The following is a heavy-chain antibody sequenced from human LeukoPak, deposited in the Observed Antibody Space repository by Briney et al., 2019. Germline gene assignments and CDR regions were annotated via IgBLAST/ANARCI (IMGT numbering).Heavy chain of an antibody. CDR3: ARDPPKIAAAGIGEEEGP. V-gene: IGHV3-20*04. D-gene: IGHD6-13*01. J-gene: IGHJ5*02. Sequence: GGSLRLSRAPSGFTFDDYGMSGVAQAPGKGRRGFSGINWNGGSTGYADSVKGRFTISRDNAKNSLYLQMNSLRAEDTALYYCARDPPKIAAAGIGEEEGPWGQGTLVTVSS. CDR1: GFTFDDYG. CDR2: INWNGGST.